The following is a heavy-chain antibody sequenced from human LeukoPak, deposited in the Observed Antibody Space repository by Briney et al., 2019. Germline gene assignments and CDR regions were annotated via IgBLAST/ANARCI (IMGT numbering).Heavy chain of an antibody. V-gene: IGHV4-59*01. CDR1: GGSISGYY. CDR3: ARTQVGAFDY. D-gene: IGHD1-26*01. J-gene: IGHJ4*02. CDR2: IFYSGST. Sequence: PSETLSLTCTVSGGSISGYYWSWIRQPPGKGLEWITYIFYSGSTNYNPSLKRRVTISVDTSKNQFSLKLSSVTAADTAVYYCARTQVGAFDYWGQGTLVTVSS.